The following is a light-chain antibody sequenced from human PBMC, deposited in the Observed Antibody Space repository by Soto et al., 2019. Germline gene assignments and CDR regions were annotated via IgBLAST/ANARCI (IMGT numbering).Light chain of an antibody. V-gene: IGKV1-6*01. CDR3: LRDYNYPRT. Sequence: AIQMTQSPSSLSASVGDRVTITCRASQGIRNDLGWYQQKPGKAPKLLIYAASSLQSGVPSRFSGSGSGTDFTLNISSLQPEDFATYYCLRDYNYPRTFGQGTKVEIK. J-gene: IGKJ1*01. CDR2: AAS. CDR1: QGIRND.